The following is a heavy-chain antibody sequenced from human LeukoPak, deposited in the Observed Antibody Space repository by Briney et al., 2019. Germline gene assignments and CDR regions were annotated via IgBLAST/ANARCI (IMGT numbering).Heavy chain of an antibody. V-gene: IGHV1-2*02. CDR2: INPNSGGT. J-gene: IGHJ5*02. D-gene: IGHD2-2*02. CDR3: ARGRGYCSSTSCYSLWFDP. Sequence: GASVQVSCKASGYTFTGYYMHWVRQAPGQGLEWMGWINPNSGGTNYAQKFQGRVTMTRDTSISTAYMELSRLRSDDTAVYYCARGRGYCSSTSCYSLWFDPWGQGTLVTVSS. CDR1: GYTFTGYY.